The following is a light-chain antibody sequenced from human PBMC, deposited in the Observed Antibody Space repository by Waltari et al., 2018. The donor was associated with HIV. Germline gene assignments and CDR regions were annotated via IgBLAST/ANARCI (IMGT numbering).Light chain of an antibody. V-gene: IGKV1-12*01. CDR2: EAA. J-gene: IGKJ2*03. Sequence: DTQRTQSPSSVSASVGGRVTITCRGRQSIGTSVAGYQQKPERTPKLLIFEAARLQTGVPSRFSGSGSGTDFTLTITSLQPEDLATYYWQQANNFPQSFGQGT. CDR3: QQANNFPQS. CDR1: QSIGTS.